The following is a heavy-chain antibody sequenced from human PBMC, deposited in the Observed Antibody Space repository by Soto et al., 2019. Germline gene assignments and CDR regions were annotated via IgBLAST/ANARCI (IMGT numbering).Heavy chain of an antibody. CDR3: ATMGTPATGLYFFDY. CDR1: GGSISSGNYY. J-gene: IGHJ4*02. D-gene: IGHD2-15*01. Sequence: QVQLQESGPGLVKPSQTLSLTCTVSGGSISSGNYYWSWIRQPPGKGLEWIGFIAYSGSNYYSTSLKRRVTLSVDTSKSQFSLNLSFVTAADTAVYYCATMGTPATGLYFFDYWGQGSLVTVSS. V-gene: IGHV4-30-4*01. CDR2: IAYSGSN.